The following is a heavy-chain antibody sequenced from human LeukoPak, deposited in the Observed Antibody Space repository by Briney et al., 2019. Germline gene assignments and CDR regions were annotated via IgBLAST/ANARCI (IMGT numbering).Heavy chain of an antibody. Sequence: ASVKVSCNASGYXFTAYYVHWVRQAPGQGLEWVGWISPNTGDTNYAQSFQGRVTMTRDTSISTAYMELDRLRSDDTAVYFCARGLERTKVDYWGQGTPVTVSS. J-gene: IGHJ4*02. CDR1: GYXFTAYY. CDR2: ISPNTGDT. V-gene: IGHV1-2*02. CDR3: ARGLERTKVDY.